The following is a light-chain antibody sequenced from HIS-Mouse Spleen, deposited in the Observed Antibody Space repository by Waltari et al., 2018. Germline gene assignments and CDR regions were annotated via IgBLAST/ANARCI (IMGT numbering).Light chain of an antibody. J-gene: IGKJ1*01. CDR3: QQRSNWPGT. Sequence: EIVLTQSPATLSLSPGERATLSCRASQGVSSYLAWYQQKPGQAPRPLIYDASNRATGIPARFSGSGSGTDFTLTISSLAPEDFAVYYCQQRSNWPGTFGQGTKVEIK. V-gene: IGKV3-11*01. CDR1: QGVSSY. CDR2: DAS.